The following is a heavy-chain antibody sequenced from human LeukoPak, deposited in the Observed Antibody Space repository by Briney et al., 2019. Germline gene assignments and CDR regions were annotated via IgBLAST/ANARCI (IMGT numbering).Heavy chain of an antibody. J-gene: IGHJ3*02. V-gene: IGHV3-74*01. CDR3: ARGPEISPYAFDI. CDR1: GFTFSSYW. Sequence: TGGSLRLSCAASGFTFSSYWMHWVRQAPGKELVWVSRINSDGSSTSYADSVKGRFTISRDNAKNTLYLQMNSLRAEDTAVYYCARGPEISPYAFDIWGQGTMVTVSS. D-gene: IGHD1-14*01. CDR2: INSDGSST.